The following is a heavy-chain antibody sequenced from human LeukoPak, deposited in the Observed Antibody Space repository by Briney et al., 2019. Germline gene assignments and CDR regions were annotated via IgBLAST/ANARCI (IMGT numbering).Heavy chain of an antibody. V-gene: IGHV4-34*01. CDR1: GGSFSGYY. CDR2: INYSGST. J-gene: IGHJ4*02. CDR3: ATTSGY. D-gene: IGHD3-10*01. Sequence: PSETLSLTCAVYGGSFSGYYWYWIRQPPGKGLEWIGEINYSGSTNYNPSPKSRVTISADTSKNQFSLKMSSVTAADTAVYYCATTSGYWGQGTLVTVSS.